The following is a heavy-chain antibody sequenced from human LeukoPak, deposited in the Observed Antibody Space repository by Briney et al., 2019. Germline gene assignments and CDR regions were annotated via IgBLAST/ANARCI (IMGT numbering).Heavy chain of an antibody. CDR2: INPSGGST. J-gene: IGHJ5*02. CDR1: GYTFTSYY. D-gene: IGHD2-2*01. CDR3: ARMGPGYCSSTSCYPWFDP. V-gene: IGHV1-46*01. Sequence: ASVKVSCKASGYTFTSYYMHWVRQAPGQGLEWMGIINPSGGSTSYAQKFQGRVTMTRDTSTSTVYMELSSLRSEDTAVYYCARMGPGYCSSTSCYPWFDPWGQGTLVTVSS.